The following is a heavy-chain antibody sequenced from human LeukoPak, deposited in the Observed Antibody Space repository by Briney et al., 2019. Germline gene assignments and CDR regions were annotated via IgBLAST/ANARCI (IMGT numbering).Heavy chain of an antibody. Sequence: GGSLRLSCAASGFSISYYSMNWVRQAPGKGLEWVSVIYSGGSTYYADSVKGRFTISRDNSKNTLYLQMNSLRAEDTAVYYCAKDFGYYYGSGSYLNDYWGQGTLVTVSS. D-gene: IGHD3-10*01. CDR3: AKDFGYYYGSGSYLNDY. CDR2: IYSGGST. CDR1: GFSISYYS. J-gene: IGHJ4*02. V-gene: IGHV3-66*02.